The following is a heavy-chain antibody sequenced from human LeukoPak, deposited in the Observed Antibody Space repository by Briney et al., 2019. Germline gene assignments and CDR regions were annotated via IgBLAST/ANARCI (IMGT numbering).Heavy chain of an antibody. CDR2: ISSSSSYI. J-gene: IGHJ4*02. Sequence: GGSLRLSCAASGFTFSSYSMNWVRQAPGKGLEWVSSISSSSSYIYYADSVKGRFTISRDNAKNSLYLQMNSLRAEDTAVYYCAKDQMVDSGSPCDYWGQGTLVTVSS. CDR1: GFTFSSYS. V-gene: IGHV3-21*01. D-gene: IGHD1-26*01. CDR3: AKDQMVDSGSPCDY.